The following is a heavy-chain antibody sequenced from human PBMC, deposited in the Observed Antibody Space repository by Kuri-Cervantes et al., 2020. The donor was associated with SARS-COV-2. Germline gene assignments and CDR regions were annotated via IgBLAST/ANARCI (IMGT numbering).Heavy chain of an antibody. CDR2: INHSGST. J-gene: IGHJ5*02. V-gene: IGHV4-34*01. Sequence: GSLTLSCAVYGGFFSGYYWSWIRQPPGKGLEWIGEINHSGSTYYNPSLKSRVTISVDTSKNQFSLKLSSVTAADTAVYYCARDGGRYDILTGSWFDPWGQGTLVTVSS. CDR3: ARDGGRYDILTGSWFDP. CDR1: GGFFSGYY. D-gene: IGHD3-9*01.